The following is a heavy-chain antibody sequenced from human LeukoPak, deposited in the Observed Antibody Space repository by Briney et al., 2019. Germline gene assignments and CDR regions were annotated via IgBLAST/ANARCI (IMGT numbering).Heavy chain of an antibody. V-gene: IGHV4-34*01. CDR3: ARDLGSSRYYYYYYMDV. CDR1: GGSFSGYY. CDR2: INHSGST. D-gene: IGHD6-13*01. Sequence: SETLSLTCAVYGGSFSGYYWSWIRQPPGKGLEWIGEINHSGSTNYNPSLKSRVTISVDTSKNQFSLKLSSVTAADTAVYYCARDLGSSRYYYYYYMDVWGKGTTVTVSS. J-gene: IGHJ6*03.